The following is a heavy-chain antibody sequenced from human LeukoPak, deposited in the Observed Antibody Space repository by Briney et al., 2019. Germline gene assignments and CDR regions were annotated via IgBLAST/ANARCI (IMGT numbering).Heavy chain of an antibody. V-gene: IGHV3-23*01. Sequence: PGGSLRLSCAASGFTFSIYAFNWVRQAPGKGLEWVSAITDSGGATYYADSVKGRFTISRDNAKNSLYLQMNSLRAEDTAVYYCARGWVGIYYYDSSGSRGDDAFDIWGQGTMVTVSS. CDR1: GFTFSIYA. CDR2: ITDSGGAT. D-gene: IGHD3-22*01. CDR3: ARGWVGIYYYDSSGSRGDDAFDI. J-gene: IGHJ3*02.